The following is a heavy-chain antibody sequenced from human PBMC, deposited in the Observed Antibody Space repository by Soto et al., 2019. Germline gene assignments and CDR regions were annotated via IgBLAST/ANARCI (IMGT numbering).Heavy chain of an antibody. D-gene: IGHD1-20*01. J-gene: IGHJ6*02. CDR1: GGSISSYY. CDR3: AKYKSNYYYGMDV. CDR2: IYYSGIT. V-gene: IGHV4-59*01. Sequence: SETLSLTCTVSGGSISSYYWSWIRQPPGKGLEWIGYIYYSGITNYNPSLKSRVTISVDTSKNQFSLKLSSVTAADTAVYYCAKYKSNYYYGMDVGGQGTRATVSS.